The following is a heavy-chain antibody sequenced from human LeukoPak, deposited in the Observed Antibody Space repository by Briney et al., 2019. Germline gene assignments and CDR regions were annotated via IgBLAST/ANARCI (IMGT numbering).Heavy chain of an antibody. J-gene: IGHJ4*02. CDR3: AKVRGTYSSGYFFNY. D-gene: IGHD6-19*01. CDR2: ISWNSGYI. CDR1: GFTFDNYA. V-gene: IGHV3-9*01. Sequence: GGSLRLSCAASGFTFDNYAMHWVRQAPGKGLEWLSIISWNSGYIGYADSVKGRFTISRDNAKKSLDLQMNSLRAEDTAFYYCAKVRGTYSSGYFFNYWGQGTLVTVSS.